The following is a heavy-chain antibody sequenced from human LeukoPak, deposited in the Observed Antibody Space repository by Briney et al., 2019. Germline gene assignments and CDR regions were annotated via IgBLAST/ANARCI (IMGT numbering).Heavy chain of an antibody. CDR3: ARDQEAFDY. Sequence: GASVKVSCKASGYTFTSYGISWVRQAPGQGLEWMGIINPSGGSTSYAQKFQGRVTMTRDTSTSAVHIELSGLRSEDTAVYYCARDQEAFDYWGQGTLVTVSS. CDR1: GYTFTSYG. J-gene: IGHJ4*02. CDR2: INPSGGST. V-gene: IGHV1-46*01.